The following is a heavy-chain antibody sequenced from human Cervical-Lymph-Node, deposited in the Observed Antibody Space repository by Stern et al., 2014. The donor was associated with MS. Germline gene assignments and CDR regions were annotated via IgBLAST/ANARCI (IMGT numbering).Heavy chain of an antibody. CDR1: GYSFTAYS. CDR2: IYPADSHT. Sequence: EVQLVESGAEVKKPGESLNISCKASGYSFTAYSIDWVRQMPGKGLEWMGVIYPADSHTRYSPSFQGQVTISADKSTSTAYLQWSSLKASDTAMYYCARPHEEGSFDYWGQGTLVTVSS. D-gene: IGHD3-10*01. V-gene: IGHV5-51*01. CDR3: ARPHEEGSFDY. J-gene: IGHJ4*02.